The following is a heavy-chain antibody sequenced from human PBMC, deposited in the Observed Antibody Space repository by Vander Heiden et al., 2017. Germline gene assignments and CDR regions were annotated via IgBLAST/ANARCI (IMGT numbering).Heavy chain of an antibody. CDR2: IWFDGTNK. CDR1: GSNSSGYG. D-gene: IGHD3-9*01. CDR3: ARGTTGYYRGSYFDY. V-gene: IGHV3-33*01. Sequence: QVQPAESGGGVVGPGRALRLSCAASGSNSSGYGMHWVRQAPGKELEWVAVIWFDGTNKYYGDSVKGRFTISRDNSKNTVYLQMNSLRAEDTAVYYCARGTTGYYRGSYFDYWGQGTLVTASS. J-gene: IGHJ4*02.